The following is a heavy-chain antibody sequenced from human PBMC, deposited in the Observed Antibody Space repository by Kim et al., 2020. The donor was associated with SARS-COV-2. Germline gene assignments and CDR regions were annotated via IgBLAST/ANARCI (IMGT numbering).Heavy chain of an antibody. V-gene: IGHV1-69*13. CDR1: GGTFSSYA. J-gene: IGHJ6*02. Sequence: SVKVSCKASGGTFSSYAISWVRQAPGQGLEWMGGIIPIFGTANYAQKFQGRVTITADESTSTAYMELSSLRSEDTAVYYCAIRRREWELRIGYYGMGVWGQGTTVTVSS. CDR3: AIRRREWELRIGYYGMGV. CDR2: IIPIFGTA. D-gene: IGHD1-26*01.